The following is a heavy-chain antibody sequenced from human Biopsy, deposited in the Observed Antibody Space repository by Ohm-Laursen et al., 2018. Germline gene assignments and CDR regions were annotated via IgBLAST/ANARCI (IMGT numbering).Heavy chain of an antibody. V-gene: IGHV4-59*01. CDR3: ARGMRTTGWPYFDY. D-gene: IGHD2/OR15-2a*01. J-gene: IGHJ4*02. Sequence: GTLSLTCPVSGGSISSYYWSWIRQPPGKGLEWIGYIYYTGSTNYNPSLRSRVTMSVDTSKNQFSLRLNSVTAADTAVYYCARGMRTTGWPYFDYWGQGILVTVSS. CDR1: GGSISSYY. CDR2: IYYTGST.